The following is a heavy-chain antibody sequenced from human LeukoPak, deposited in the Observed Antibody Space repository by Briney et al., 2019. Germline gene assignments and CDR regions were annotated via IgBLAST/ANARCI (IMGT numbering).Heavy chain of an antibody. D-gene: IGHD1-26*01. CDR3: ARAKYSGTYYDY. V-gene: IGHV3-66*01. J-gene: IGHJ4*02. Sequence: PGGSLRLSCAASGFTVSSNYMSWVRQAPGKGLEWVSVIYSGGTTYYADSVKGRFTISRDNSKNTLYLQMNSLRAEDTAVYYCARAKYSGTYYDYWGQGTLVTVSS. CDR1: GFTVSSNY. CDR2: IYSGGTT.